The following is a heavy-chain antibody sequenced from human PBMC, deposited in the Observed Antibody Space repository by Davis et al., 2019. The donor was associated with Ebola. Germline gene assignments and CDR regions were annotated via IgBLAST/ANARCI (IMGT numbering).Heavy chain of an antibody. CDR3: ARLGAGGPKFPPRPDTMIVVVISKEGGDAFDI. V-gene: IGHV5-51*01. Sequence: GESLKISCKGSGYSFTSYWIGWVRQMPGKGLEWMGIIYPGDSDTRYSPSFQGQVTISADKSISTAYLQWSSLKASDTAMYYCARLGAGGPKFPPRPDTMIVVVISKEGGDAFDIWGQGTMVTVSS. J-gene: IGHJ3*02. CDR1: GYSFTSYW. D-gene: IGHD3-22*01. CDR2: IYPGDSDT.